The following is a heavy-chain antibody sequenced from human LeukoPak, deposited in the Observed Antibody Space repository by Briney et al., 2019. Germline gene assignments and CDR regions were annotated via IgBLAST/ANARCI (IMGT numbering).Heavy chain of an antibody. V-gene: IGHV3-21*01. J-gene: IGHJ3*02. D-gene: IGHD1-26*01. CDR3: ARGHSGSYQRTDAFDI. CDR1: GFTFSSYS. CDR2: ISSSSDYI. Sequence: GGSLRLSCAASGFTFSSYSMNWARQAPGKGLEWVSSISSSSDYIYYADSVKGRLTTSRDNAKNSLYLQMNSLRAEDTAVYYCARGHSGSYQRTDAFDIWGQGTMVTVSS.